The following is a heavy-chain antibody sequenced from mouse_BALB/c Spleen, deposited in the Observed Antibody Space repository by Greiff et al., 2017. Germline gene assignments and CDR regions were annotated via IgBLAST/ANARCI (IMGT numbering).Heavy chain of an antibody. CDR2: INPSNGGT. CDR1: GYTFTSYY. CDR3: TRSGITPYYFDY. V-gene: IGHV1S81*02. J-gene: IGHJ2*01. Sequence: QVQLQQPGAELVKPGASVKLSCKASGYTFTSYYMYWVKQRPGQGLEWIGEINPSNGGTNFNEKFKSKATLTVDKSSSTAYMQLSSLTSEDSAVYYCTRSGITPYYFDYWGQGTTLTVSS. D-gene: IGHD2-4*01.